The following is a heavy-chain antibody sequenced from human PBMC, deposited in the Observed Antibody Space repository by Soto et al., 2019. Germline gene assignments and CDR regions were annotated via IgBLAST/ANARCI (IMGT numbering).Heavy chain of an antibody. D-gene: IGHD3-10*01. J-gene: IGHJ4*02. Sequence: QVQPQQWGAGLLKPSETLSLTCAVYGGSFSGYYWSWIRQPPGKGLEWIGEINHSGSTNYNPSLKSQVTISVDTSKNQFSLKRSSVTAADTAVYYCARARGDYGSGSYRVYFDYWGQGTLVTVSS. CDR1: GGSFSGYY. V-gene: IGHV4-34*01. CDR2: INHSGST. CDR3: ARARGDYGSGSYRVYFDY.